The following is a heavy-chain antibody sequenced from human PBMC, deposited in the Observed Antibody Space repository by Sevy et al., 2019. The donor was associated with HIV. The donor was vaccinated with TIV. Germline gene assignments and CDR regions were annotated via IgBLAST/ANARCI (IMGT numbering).Heavy chain of an antibody. CDR2: ISYDGSNK. Sequence: GGSLRLSCAASGFTFSSYSMNWVRQAPGKGLEWVAVISYDGSNKYYADSVKGRFTISRDNSKNTLYLKMNSLRAEDTAVYYCARDEGALYSSSSGGGYYYYGMDVWGQGTTVTVSS. J-gene: IGHJ6*02. V-gene: IGHV3-30*03. CDR1: GFTFSSYS. CDR3: ARDEGALYSSSSGGGYYYYGMDV. D-gene: IGHD6-6*01.